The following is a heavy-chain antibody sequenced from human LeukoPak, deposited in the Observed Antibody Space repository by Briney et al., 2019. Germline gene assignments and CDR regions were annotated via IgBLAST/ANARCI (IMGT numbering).Heavy chain of an antibody. CDR1: GGSFSGYY. CDR2: INHSGST. J-gene: IGHJ4*02. Sequence: PSETLSLTCAVYGGSFSGYYWSWIRQPPGKGPEWIGEINHSGSTNYNPSLKSRVTISVDTSKNQFSLKLSSVTAADTAVYYCARAPDYYDSSGYRDWGQGTLVTVSS. D-gene: IGHD3-22*01. CDR3: ARAPDYYDSSGYRD. V-gene: IGHV4-34*01.